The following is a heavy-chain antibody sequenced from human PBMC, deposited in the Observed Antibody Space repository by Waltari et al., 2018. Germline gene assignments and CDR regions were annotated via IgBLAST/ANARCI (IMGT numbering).Heavy chain of an antibody. V-gene: IGHV4-34*01. CDR2: INHSGST. CDR3: ARGPLVVYWYFDL. CDR1: GGSFSGYY. D-gene: IGHD2-15*01. J-gene: IGHJ2*01. Sequence: QVQLQQWGAGLLKPSETLSLTCAVYGGSFSGYYWSWIRQPPGKGLEWIGEINHSGSTNYNPSLKSRVTISVDTSKNQFSLKLSSVTAADTAVYYCARGPLVVYWYFDLWGRGTLVTVSS.